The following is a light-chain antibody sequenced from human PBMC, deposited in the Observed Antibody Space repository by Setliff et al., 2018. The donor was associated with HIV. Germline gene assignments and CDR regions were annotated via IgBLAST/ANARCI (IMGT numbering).Light chain of an antibody. V-gene: IGLV2-23*02. CDR2: DVN. J-gene: IGLJ1*01. CDR1: STDIGHCGL. CDR3: CAYAGSDTCV. Sequence: QSALGQPASVSGSPGQSITISCTGTSTDIGHCGLVSWYQQHPGRAPQLILFDVNKRPSGVSSRFFGSKSGNTASLSISGLQAGDEADYFCCAYAGSDTCVFGTGTKVTVL.